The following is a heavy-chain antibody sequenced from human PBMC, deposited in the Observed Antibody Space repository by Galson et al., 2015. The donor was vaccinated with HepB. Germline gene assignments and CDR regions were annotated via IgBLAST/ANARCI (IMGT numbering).Heavy chain of an antibody. V-gene: IGHV5-51*03. D-gene: IGHD3-16*01. Sequence: QSGAEVKKPGDSLQISCKGSGYKFTDYWIAWVRQTPEKGLEWMGIIHPRDSNTRYSPSFQGQVLISVDTSTNTAYLQWTSLKASDPAMYYCARGFDYGDYWGQGTLVTLS. CDR3: ARGFDYGDY. J-gene: IGHJ4*02. CDR2: IHPRDSNT. CDR1: GYKFTDYW.